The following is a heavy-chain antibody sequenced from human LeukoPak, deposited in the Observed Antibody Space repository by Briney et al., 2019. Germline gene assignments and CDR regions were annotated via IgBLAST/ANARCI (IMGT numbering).Heavy chain of an antibody. V-gene: IGHV3-23*01. CDR2: ISGSSGRT. CDR3: AKARYFDWLFITDY. D-gene: IGHD3-9*01. J-gene: IGHJ4*02. CDR1: GFTFSSYA. Sequence: GGSLRLSCAASGFTFSSYAMNWVRQAPGKGLDWVSAISGSSGRTYYADSVKGRFTISRDNSKNTLYLQMNSLRAEDTAVYYCAKARYFDWLFITDYWGQGTLVTVSS.